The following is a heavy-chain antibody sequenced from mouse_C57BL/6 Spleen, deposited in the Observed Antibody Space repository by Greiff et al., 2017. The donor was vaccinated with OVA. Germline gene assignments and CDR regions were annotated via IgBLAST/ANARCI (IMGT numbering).Heavy chain of an antibody. CDR1: GYTFTGYW. Sequence: VKLQQSGAELMKPGASVKLSCKATGYTFTGYWIEWVKQRPGHGLEWIGEILPGSGSTNYNEKFKGKATFTADTSSNTAYMQLSSLTTEDSAIYYCARRGIYYDYDAVAYWGQGTLVTVSA. CDR2: ILPGSGST. V-gene: IGHV1-9*01. J-gene: IGHJ3*01. D-gene: IGHD2-4*01. CDR3: ARRGIYYDYDAVAY.